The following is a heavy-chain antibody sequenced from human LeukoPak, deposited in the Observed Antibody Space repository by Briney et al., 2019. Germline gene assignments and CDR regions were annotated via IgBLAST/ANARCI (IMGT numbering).Heavy chain of an antibody. V-gene: IGHV3-74*01. J-gene: IGHJ2*01. CDR1: GFTFSNYW. CDR3: ARDYGDYWWYFDL. CDR2: INSDGSST. Sequence: GGSLRLSCAASGFTFSNYWIHWVRQAPGKGLVWVSRINSDGSSTSYADSVQGRFTISRDNAKNSLYLQMNSLRAEDTAVYYCARDYGDYWWYFDLWGRGTLVTVSS. D-gene: IGHD4-17*01.